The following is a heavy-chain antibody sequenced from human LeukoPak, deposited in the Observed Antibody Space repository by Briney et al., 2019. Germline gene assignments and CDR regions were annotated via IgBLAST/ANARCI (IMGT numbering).Heavy chain of an antibody. D-gene: IGHD3-9*01. V-gene: IGHV4-34*01. CDR2: INDSERT. CDR3: ARWATNGYFDWLFDY. Sequence: SETLSLTCAVYGGSFRGYYSSWIRQPPRKGLEWIGEINDSERTNYNPSLKSRVTISVYTYKYQCSLKLSSVTAADTAVYYCARWATNGYFDWLFDYWGQGNLATVAS. CDR1: GGSFRGYY. J-gene: IGHJ4*02.